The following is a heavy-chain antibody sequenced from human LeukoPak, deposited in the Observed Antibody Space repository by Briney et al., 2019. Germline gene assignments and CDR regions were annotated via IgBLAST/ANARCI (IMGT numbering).Heavy chain of an antibody. J-gene: IGHJ6*02. CDR2: ITWNSGST. Sequence: GRSLRLSCAASGFTFDDYAMNWVRQAPGKGLEWVSGITWNSGSTGYADSVKGRFTISRDNAKNSLYLQMNSLRAEDTALYYCAKDTRYSYGYGMDVWGQGTTVTVSS. CDR3: AKDTRYSYGYGMDV. CDR1: GFTFDDYA. D-gene: IGHD5-18*01. V-gene: IGHV3-9*01.